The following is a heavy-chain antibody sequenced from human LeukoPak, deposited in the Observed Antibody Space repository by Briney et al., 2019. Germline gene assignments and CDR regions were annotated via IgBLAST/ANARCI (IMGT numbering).Heavy chain of an antibody. D-gene: IGHD2/OR15-2a*01. V-gene: IGHV1-69*13. CDR1: GGTLSSYA. CDR2: IIPIFGTA. J-gene: IGHJ4*02. CDR3: ALSGASYYFDY. Sequence: ASVKVSCKASGGTLSSYAISWVRQAPGQGLEWMGGIIPIFGTANYAQKFQGRVTITADESTSTAYMDLSSLRSEDTAVYYCALSGASYYFDYWGQGTLVTVSS.